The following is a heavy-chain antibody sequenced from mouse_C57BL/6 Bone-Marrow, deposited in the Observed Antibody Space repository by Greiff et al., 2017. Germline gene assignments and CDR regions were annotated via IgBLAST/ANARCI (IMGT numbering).Heavy chain of an antibody. CDR1: GYTFTSYW. D-gene: IGHD2-3*01. CDR2: IYPGSGST. J-gene: IGHJ3*01. V-gene: IGHV1-55*01. CDR3: ARKEDDGYYVGFAY. Sequence: VQLQQPGAELVKPGASVKMSCKASGYTFTSYWITWVKQRPGQGLEWIGDIYPGSGSTTYNEKFKSKATLTVDTSSSTAYMQLCSLTSEDSAVYYCARKEDDGYYVGFAYWGQGTLVTVAA.